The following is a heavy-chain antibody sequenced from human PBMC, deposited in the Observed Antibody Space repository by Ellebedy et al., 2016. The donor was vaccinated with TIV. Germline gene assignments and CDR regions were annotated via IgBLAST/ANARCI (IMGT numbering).Heavy chain of an antibody. D-gene: IGHD2-21*01. V-gene: IGHV4-39*02. J-gene: IGHJ4*02. CDR1: GGFVNNSRHY. CDR3: AKIDPWQPIDD. CDR2: VYYSGSP. Sequence: MPSETLSLTCDVSGGFVNNSRHYWAWIRKPPGKGLEWIGSVYYSGSPYYNPSFRSRVTLSADTSKNHFSLSLRTVTAADTAVYYCAKIDPWQPIDDWGQGILVTVSS.